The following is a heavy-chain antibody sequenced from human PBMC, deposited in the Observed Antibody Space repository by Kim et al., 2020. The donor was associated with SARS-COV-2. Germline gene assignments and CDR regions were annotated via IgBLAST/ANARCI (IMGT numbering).Heavy chain of an antibody. J-gene: IGHJ4*02. CDR1: GFTFSNFA. CDR2: ISGRGGGST. Sequence: GGSLRLSFAASGFTFSNFAMSWVRQAPGKGLQWVSGISGRGGGSTSYADSVKGRFTISRDNSKNTLYLQMNSLRVEDTAIYYCAKDPYTSGWYRAGDSWGQGTLVTVSS. V-gene: IGHV3-23*01. CDR3: AKDPYTSGWYRAGDS. D-gene: IGHD6-19*01.